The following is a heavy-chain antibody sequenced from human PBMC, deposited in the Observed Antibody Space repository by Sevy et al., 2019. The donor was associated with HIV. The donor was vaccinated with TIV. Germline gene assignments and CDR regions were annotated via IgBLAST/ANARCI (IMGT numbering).Heavy chain of an antibody. J-gene: IGHJ4*02. CDR1: GFTFGSYS. CDR2: ISYDGSKK. Sequence: GGSLRLSCGASGFTFGSYSMNWVRQAPGKGLEWVAFISYDGSKKYYTDSVKGRFTISRDNSKNTVYLQMNSLRAEDTAVYSCAKLRSAFGPLDDWGQGTLVTVSS. V-gene: IGHV3-30*18. CDR3: AKLRSAFGPLDD. D-gene: IGHD3-16*01.